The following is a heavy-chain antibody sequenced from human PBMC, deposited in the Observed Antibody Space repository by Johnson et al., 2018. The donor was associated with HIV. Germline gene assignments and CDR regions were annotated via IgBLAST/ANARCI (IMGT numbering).Heavy chain of an antibody. Sequence: VQLVESGGGLVQPGRSLRLSCAASGFTFDDYGMSWVRQAPGKGLEWVSGINWNGGSRGYAGSVKGRFTISRDNAKNFLYLQMNGLRAEDTALYYCAREAGSSLSFDIWGQGTMVTVSS. CDR1: GFTFDDYG. CDR2: INWNGGSR. D-gene: IGHD6-13*01. J-gene: IGHJ3*02. V-gene: IGHV3-20*04. CDR3: AREAGSSLSFDI.